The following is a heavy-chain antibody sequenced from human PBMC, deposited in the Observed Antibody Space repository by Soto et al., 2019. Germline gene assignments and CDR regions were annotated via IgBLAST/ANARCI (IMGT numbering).Heavy chain of an antibody. V-gene: IGHV1-69*02. CDR3: ASRGDCSGGSCYRGGFDY. Sequence: SVKVCCKASGGAFGSYTISWVRQAPGQGLEWMGRIIPILGIANYAQKFQGRVTITADKSTSTAYMELSSLRSEDTAVYYCASRGDCSGGSCYRGGFDYWGQGTLVTVS. D-gene: IGHD2-15*01. CDR1: GGAFGSYT. CDR2: IIPILGIA. J-gene: IGHJ4*02.